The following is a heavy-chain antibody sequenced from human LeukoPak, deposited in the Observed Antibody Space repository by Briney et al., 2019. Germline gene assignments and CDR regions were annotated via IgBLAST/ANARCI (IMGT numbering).Heavy chain of an antibody. J-gene: IGHJ5*02. CDR1: GYTFTSNA. V-gene: IGHV7-4-1*02. CDR3: ARGRGYCSDVSCYLDP. CDR2: IHTDTGNP. D-gene: IGHD2-15*01. Sequence: ASVKVSCKASGYTFTSNALNWVRQSPGQGPQWMGWIHTDTGNPTYDQGLSGRFVFSLDISVGTAYLQINSLEAEDTAIDFCARGRGYCSDVSCYLDPWGQGTLVTVSS.